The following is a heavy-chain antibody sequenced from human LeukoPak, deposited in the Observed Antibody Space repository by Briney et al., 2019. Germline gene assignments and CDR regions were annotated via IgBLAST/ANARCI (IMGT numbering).Heavy chain of an antibody. J-gene: IGHJ5*02. CDR2: ISALTGDT. V-gene: IGHV1-18*01. CDR3: AREATGRAFDP. Sequence: ASVKVSCKASGYNFNDFGVTWVRQARGQGLEWMGWISALTGDTSYAQKFQGRLTMTTDTSTDTAYMEMRGLRSDDTAVYYCAREATGRAFDPWGQGTLVVVSS. CDR1: GYNFNDFG. D-gene: IGHD1-14*01.